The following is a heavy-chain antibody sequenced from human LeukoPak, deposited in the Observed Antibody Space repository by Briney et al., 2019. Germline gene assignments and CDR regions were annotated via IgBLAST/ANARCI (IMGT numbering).Heavy chain of an antibody. CDR2: ISGSGGST. Sequence: PGGSLRLSCAASGFTFSSYAMSWVRQAPGKGLEWVSAISGSGGSTYYADSVKGRFTISRDNSKNTLYLQMNSLRAEDTAVYYCAKDGSHYDSSGYYYYYWGQGTLVTVS. J-gene: IGHJ4*02. D-gene: IGHD3-22*01. CDR1: GFTFSSYA. CDR3: AKDGSHYDSSGYYYYY. V-gene: IGHV3-23*01.